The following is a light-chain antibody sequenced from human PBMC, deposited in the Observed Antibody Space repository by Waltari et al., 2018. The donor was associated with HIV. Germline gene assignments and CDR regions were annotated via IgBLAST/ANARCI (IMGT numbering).Light chain of an antibody. CDR2: DVN. CDR1: SSDLGYFNY. V-gene: IGLV2-8*01. J-gene: IGLJ2*01. CDR3: AAYAGNNIVI. Sequence: QSALIQPHSASGSPGQSVTVSCTGTSSDLGYFNYVSWYQQHPGKAPKLLIYDVNKRPAGFPARFSASKAGATASRTVSGLLAEDEADYYCAAYAGNNIVIFGGGTKVTV.